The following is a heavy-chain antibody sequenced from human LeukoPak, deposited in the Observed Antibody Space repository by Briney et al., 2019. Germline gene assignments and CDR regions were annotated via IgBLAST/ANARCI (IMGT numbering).Heavy chain of an antibody. Sequence: GGSLRLSCAASGFTFSTYAMSWVRQAPGKGLEWVSAISGSGDSTYYADSVKGRFTISRDNSKNTLYLQMNSLRAEDTAVFCCTKDAFYGYDFDYWAREPWSPSPQ. V-gene: IGHV3-23*01. CDR1: GFTFSTYA. J-gene: IGHJ4*02. CDR2: ISGSGDST. CDR3: TKDAFYGYDFDY. D-gene: IGHD5-18*01.